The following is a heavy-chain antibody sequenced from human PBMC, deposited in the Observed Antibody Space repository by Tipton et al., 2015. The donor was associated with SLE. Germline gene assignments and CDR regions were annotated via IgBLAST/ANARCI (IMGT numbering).Heavy chain of an antibody. D-gene: IGHD3-16*02. Sequence: LRLSCTVSGGSISSYYWSWIRQPPGKGLEWIGYIYYSGSTNYNPSLKSRVTISVDTSKNQFSLKLSSVTAADTAVYYCARDSYPLRLGELSCWWWGQGTLVTVSS. CDR3: ARDSYPLRLGELSCWW. V-gene: IGHV4-59*01. J-gene: IGHJ4*02. CDR2: IYYSGST. CDR1: GGSISSYY.